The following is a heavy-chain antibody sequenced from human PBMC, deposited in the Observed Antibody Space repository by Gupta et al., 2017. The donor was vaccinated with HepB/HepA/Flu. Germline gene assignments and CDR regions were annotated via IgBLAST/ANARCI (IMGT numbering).Heavy chain of an antibody. J-gene: IGHJ4*02. CDR2: IPYEGTTK. Sequence: SDYALHWVRQAPGKGLEWVAVIPYEGTTKYYADSVKGRFTISGDTSKKIFYLQMNSLTGEDTAVYFCARGAGKQPLDYYLDYWGQGTLVTVSS. D-gene: IGHD1-1*01. CDR1: SDYA. CDR3: ARGAGKQPLDYYLDY. V-gene: IGHV3-30*01.